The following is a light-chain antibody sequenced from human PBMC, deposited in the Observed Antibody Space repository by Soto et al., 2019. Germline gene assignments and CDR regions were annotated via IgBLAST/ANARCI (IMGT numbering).Light chain of an antibody. CDR1: SSDVGGFNY. J-gene: IGLJ1*01. V-gene: IGLV2-14*01. Sequence: QSVLTQPAPVSGSPGQSITISCTGTSSDVGGFNYVSWYQQHPGKAPKLLIFDVYSRPSGISNRFSGSKSGNTASLTISGLQAEDEADYYCSSYTTSSSYVFGAGTKVTV. CDR2: DVY. CDR3: SSYTTSSSYV.